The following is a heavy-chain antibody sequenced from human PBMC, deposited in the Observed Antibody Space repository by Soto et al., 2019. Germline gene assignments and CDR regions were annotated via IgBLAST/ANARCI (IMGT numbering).Heavy chain of an antibody. J-gene: IGHJ4*02. V-gene: IGHV4-39*01. CDR3: ARLPRGWELLAGPDY. CDR2: IYYSGST. CDR1: GVSISSSSYY. D-gene: IGHD1-26*01. Sequence: SETLSLTCTVSGVSISSSSYYLGWIRQPPGKGLEWIGSIYYSGSTYYNPSLKSRVTISVDTSKNQFSLKLSSVTAADTAVYYCARLPRGWELLAGPDYWGQGTLVTVSS.